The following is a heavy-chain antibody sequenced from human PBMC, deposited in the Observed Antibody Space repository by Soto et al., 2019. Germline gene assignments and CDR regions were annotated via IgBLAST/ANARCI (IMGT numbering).Heavy chain of an antibody. CDR2: IIPIFATA. CDR1: GGSFSYYA. V-gene: IGHV1-69*13. D-gene: IGHD3-9*01. CDR3: ARSAESYHEILNAYYKGNWFDP. J-gene: IGHJ5*02. Sequence: SVKVSCKASGGSFSYYAINWVRQAPGQGLEWMGGIIPIFATANYAQKFQGRVTIMADQSTRTTYMELSSLRSEDTAVYYCARSAESYHEILNAYYKGNWFDPWGQGTLVTVSS.